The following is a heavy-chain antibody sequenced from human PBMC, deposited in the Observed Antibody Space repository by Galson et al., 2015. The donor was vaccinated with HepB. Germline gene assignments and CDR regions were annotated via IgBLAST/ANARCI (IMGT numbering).Heavy chain of an antibody. CDR2: IKQDGSEK. D-gene: IGHD5-12*01. CDR3: ARGGRDYYYYYGMDV. V-gene: IGHV3-7*03. J-gene: IGHJ6*02. CDR1: GFTFSSYW. Sequence: SLRLSCAASGFTFSSYWMSWVRQAPGKGLEWVANIKQDGSEKYYVDSVKGRFTISRDNAKNSLYLQMNSLRAEDTAVYYCARGGRDYYYYYGMDVWGQGTTVTVSS.